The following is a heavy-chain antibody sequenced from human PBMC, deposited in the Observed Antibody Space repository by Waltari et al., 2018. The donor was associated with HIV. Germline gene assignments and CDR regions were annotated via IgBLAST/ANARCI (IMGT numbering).Heavy chain of an antibody. D-gene: IGHD6-13*01. CDR3: ARGDISSWYTWPNFDY. V-gene: IGHV1-3*01. J-gene: IGHJ4*02. Sequence: QVQLVQSGAEVKKPGASVKVSCKASGYTFTSYAMHWVRQAPGQRLEWMGWINAGNGNTKYSQKFQGRVTITRDTSASTAYMELSSLRSEDTAVYYCARGDISSWYTWPNFDYWGQGTLVTVSS. CDR1: GYTFTSYA. CDR2: INAGNGNT.